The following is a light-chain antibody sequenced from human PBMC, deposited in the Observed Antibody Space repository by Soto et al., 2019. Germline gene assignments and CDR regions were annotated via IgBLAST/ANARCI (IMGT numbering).Light chain of an antibody. J-gene: IGLJ1*01. Sequence: QSALTQPASVSGSPGQSITISCTGTSSDVGGYNYVSWYQQHPPKAPKLMIYDVSNRPSGVSDRFSGSKSGNTASLTISGLQAEDEADYYCYSYTTSSTDVFGTGTQLTVL. CDR1: SSDVGGYNY. CDR2: DVS. V-gene: IGLV2-14*01. CDR3: YSYTTSSTDV.